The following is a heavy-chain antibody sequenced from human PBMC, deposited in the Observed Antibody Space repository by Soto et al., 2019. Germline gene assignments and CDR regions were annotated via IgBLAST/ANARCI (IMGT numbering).Heavy chain of an antibody. V-gene: IGHV3-48*03. CDR2: ITNSGSTI. Sequence: GGSLRLSCAASGFTFSSYAMSWVRQAPGKGLEWVSYITNSGSTIYYADSVKGRFTVSRDNAKNSLYLQMNSLRVEDTAIYYCVRDSLLLDPWGQGTLVTVSS. CDR3: VRDSLLLDP. CDR1: GFTFSSYA. D-gene: IGHD1-26*01. J-gene: IGHJ5*02.